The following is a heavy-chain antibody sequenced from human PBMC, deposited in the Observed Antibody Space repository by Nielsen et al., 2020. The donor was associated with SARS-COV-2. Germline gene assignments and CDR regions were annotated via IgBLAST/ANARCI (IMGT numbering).Heavy chain of an antibody. CDR2: IYFTGRT. Sequence: SETLSLTCTVSGASISSGGYFWSWIRQHPGKGLEWIGYIYFTGRTPYNPSLKSRVAMSVDTSKNQFSLDLKSVTAADTAVYYCAREASGYDHYKYGIDVWGLGATVTVSS. CDR3: AREASGYDHYKYGIDV. V-gene: IGHV4-31*03. CDR1: GASISSGGYF. D-gene: IGHD5-12*01. J-gene: IGHJ6*02.